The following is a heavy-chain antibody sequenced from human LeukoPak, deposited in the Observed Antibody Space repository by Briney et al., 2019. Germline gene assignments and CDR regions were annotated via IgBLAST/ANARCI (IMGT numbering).Heavy chain of an antibody. V-gene: IGHV3-74*01. CDR2: INSDGSIT. CDR3: AKARWSGPFYFDY. CDR1: GFTFTTYW. J-gene: IGHJ4*02. Sequence: PGGSLRLSCAASGFTFTTYWMHWVRQAPGKGLVWVSHINSDGSITSYADSVKGRFTISRDNAKNTLYLQMNSLRAEDTAVYYCAKARWSGPFYFDYWGQGTLVTVSS. D-gene: IGHD3-3*01.